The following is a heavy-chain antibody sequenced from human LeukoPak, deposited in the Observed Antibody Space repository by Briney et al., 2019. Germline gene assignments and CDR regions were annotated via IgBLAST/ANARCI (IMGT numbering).Heavy chain of an antibody. CDR3: ARVVVAGDYYMDV. D-gene: IGHD6-19*01. CDR2: IYYSGST. CDR1: SGSISSSTYY. J-gene: IGHJ6*03. Sequence: SETLSLTCTVSSGSISSSTYYWGWIRQPPGKGLEWIGYIYYSGSTNYNPSLKSRVSISLDTSKNQFSLRLSSVTAADTAVYYCARVVVAGDYYMDVWGKGTTVTISS. V-gene: IGHV4-61*05.